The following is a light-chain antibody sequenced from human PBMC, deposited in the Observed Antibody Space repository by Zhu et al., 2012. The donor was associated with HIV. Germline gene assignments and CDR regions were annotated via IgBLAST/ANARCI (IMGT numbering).Light chain of an antibody. V-gene: IGKV3-20*01. Sequence: EIVLTQSPGTLSLSPGVRATLSCRASQSVSSNYLAWYQQKPGQAPRLLIYGASSRATGIPDRFSGSGFGTDFTLTISRLEPEDFAVYYCQQYGSSPTFGGGTKVEIK. CDR3: QQYGSSPT. J-gene: IGKJ4*01. CDR2: GAS. CDR1: QSVSSNY.